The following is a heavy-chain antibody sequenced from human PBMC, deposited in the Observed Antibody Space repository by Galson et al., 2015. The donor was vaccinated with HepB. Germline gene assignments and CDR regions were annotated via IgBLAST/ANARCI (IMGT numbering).Heavy chain of an antibody. CDR1: GFTFSSYA. CDR2: ISYDGSNK. Sequence: SLRLSCAASGFTFSSYAMHWVRQAPGKGLEWVAVISYDGSNKYYADSVKGRFTISRDNSKNTLYLQMNSLRAEDTAVYYCARERSHYYYGMDVWGQGTTVTVSS. V-gene: IGHV3-30-3*01. CDR3: ARERSHYYYGMDV. J-gene: IGHJ6*02.